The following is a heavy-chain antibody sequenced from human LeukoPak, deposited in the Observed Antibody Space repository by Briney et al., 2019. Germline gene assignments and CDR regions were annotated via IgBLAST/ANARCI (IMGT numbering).Heavy chain of an antibody. CDR2: ITGSDDRT. CDR3: AKGPQVGSGYHPDF. Sequence: PGGSLRLSRAACGFTFSGAAMTWVRQAPGKGLEWVSTITGSDDRTYYADSVKGRFTISRDYSKNTLRLQMSSLAVEDTAIYYCAKGPQVGSGYHPDFWGQGTLVTVSS. V-gene: IGHV3-23*01. J-gene: IGHJ4*02. CDR1: GFTFSGAA. D-gene: IGHD3-22*01.